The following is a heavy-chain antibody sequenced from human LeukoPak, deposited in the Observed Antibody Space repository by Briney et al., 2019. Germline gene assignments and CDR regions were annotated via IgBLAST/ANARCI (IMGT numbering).Heavy chain of an antibody. J-gene: IGHJ4*02. CDR2: ISGGGST. CDR1: GFTVSSYG. D-gene: IGHD5-12*01. CDR3: ARWSGYGDF. Sequence: GGSLRLSCAASGFTVSSYGMTWVRQGPGKGLEWVSGISGGGSTYYADSVKGRFTISRDNSKNSMYLQMNSLRAEDTAVYYCARWSGYGDFWVQGTLVTVSS. V-gene: IGHV3-23*01.